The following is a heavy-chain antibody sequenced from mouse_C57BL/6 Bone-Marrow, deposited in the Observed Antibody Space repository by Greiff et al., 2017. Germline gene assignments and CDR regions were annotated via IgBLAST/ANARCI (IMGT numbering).Heavy chain of an antibody. J-gene: IGHJ4*01. CDR3: RGSSYYGCSCRCYAMDY. V-gene: IGHV1-83*01. Sequence: VQLQQSGPELVKPGASVKMSCKASGYTFTDYYMHWVKQKPGKGLEWIGEIYPGSGNTYYNEKFKGKATLTADTSSSTAYMQLSSLTSEDSAVYFCARGSSYYGCSCRCYAMDYWGQGTSVTVSS. D-gene: IGHD1-1*01. CDR1: YTFTDYYM. CDR2: YPGSGNTY.